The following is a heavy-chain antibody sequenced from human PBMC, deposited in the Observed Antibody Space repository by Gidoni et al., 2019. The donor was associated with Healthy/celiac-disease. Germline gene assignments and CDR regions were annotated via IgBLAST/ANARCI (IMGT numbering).Heavy chain of an antibody. CDR2: ISYAGSNK. J-gene: IGHJ4*02. CDR3: ARDMRGPIYSSSWTGFDY. V-gene: IGHV3-30-3*01. CDR1: GFTFSSYA. D-gene: IGHD6-13*01. Sequence: QVQLVESGGGVVQPGRSRRLPCAASGFTFSSYAMRWVRQAPGKGLEWVAVISYAGSNKYYADSVKGRFTISRDHSKNTLYLQMNSLRAEDTAVYYCARDMRGPIYSSSWTGFDYWGQGTLVTVSS.